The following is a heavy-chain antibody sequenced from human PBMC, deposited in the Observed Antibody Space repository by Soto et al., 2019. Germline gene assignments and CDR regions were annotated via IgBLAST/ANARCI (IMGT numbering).Heavy chain of an antibody. CDR1: GFTFSSYG. V-gene: IGHV3-30*18. Sequence: QVQLVESGGGVVQPGRSLRLSCAASGFTFSSYGMHWVRQAPGKGLEWVAVISYDGSYKYYADSMKGRVTISRDNSKNTLYVQMNSLRAEDTAMYYCAKEGSVVATTPDFDYWGQGTLVTVSS. D-gene: IGHD5-12*01. CDR3: AKEGSVVATTPDFDY. J-gene: IGHJ4*02. CDR2: ISYDGSYK.